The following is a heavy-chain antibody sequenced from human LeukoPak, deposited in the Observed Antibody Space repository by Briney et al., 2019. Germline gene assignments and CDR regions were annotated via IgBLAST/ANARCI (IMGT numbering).Heavy chain of an antibody. CDR2: IYHSGST. Sequence: SEALSLTCTVSGYSISSGYYWGWIRQPPGKGLGWIGSIYHSGSTYYNPSLKSRVTISVDASKNQFSLKLSSVTAADTAVYYCAWRHYDSSGEYPDWGQGTLVNVSS. D-gene: IGHD3-22*01. V-gene: IGHV4-38-2*02. CDR1: GYSISSGYY. J-gene: IGHJ4*02. CDR3: AWRHYDSSGEYPD.